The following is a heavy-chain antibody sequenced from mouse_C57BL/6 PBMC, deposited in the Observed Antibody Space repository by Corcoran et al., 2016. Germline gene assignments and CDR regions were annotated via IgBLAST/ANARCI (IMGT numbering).Heavy chain of an antibody. CDR2: IYPRSGNT. J-gene: IGHJ4*01. CDR1: GYTFTSYG. D-gene: IGHD1-1*01. Sequence: QVQLQKSGAELARPGASVKLSCKASGYTFTSYGISWVKQRTGQGLEWIGEIYPRSGNTYYNEKFKGKATLTADKSSSTAYMELRSLTSEDSAVYFCARRDYGSSCYAMDYWGQGTSVTVSS. V-gene: IGHV1-81*01. CDR3: ARRDYGSSCYAMDY.